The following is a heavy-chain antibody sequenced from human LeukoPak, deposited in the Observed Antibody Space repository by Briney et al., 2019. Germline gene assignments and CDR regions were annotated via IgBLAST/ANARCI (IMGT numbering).Heavy chain of an antibody. CDR3: ATDRIVGASAFDV. CDR2: IKSKTNGGEAT. V-gene: IGHV3-15*01. CDR1: GFSFSHTW. J-gene: IGHJ3*01. Sequence: KPGGSLRLSCAGSGFSFSHTWMNWVRQAPGKGLEYIGRIKSKTNGGEATEYAAAVTGRFIISRDDSASTLYLHLNSLKTEDTAVYYCATDRIVGASAFDVWGQGTMVTVSS. D-gene: IGHD1-26*01.